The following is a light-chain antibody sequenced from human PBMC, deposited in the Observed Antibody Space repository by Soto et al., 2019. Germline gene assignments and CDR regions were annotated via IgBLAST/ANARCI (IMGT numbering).Light chain of an antibody. Sequence: QSALTQPASVSGSPGQSITISCTGTSSDVGSYNLVSWYQHHPGKAPKLMIYEVNKRPSGVSNRFSGSKSGNTASLTISGLQAEDEADYYCCSYARSSTVVFGGGTKLTVL. CDR1: SSDVGSYNL. V-gene: IGLV2-23*02. CDR3: CSYARSSTVV. J-gene: IGLJ3*02. CDR2: EVN.